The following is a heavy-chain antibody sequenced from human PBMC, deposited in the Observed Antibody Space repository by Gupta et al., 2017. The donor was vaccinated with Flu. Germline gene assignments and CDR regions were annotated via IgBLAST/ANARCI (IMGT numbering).Heavy chain of an antibody. CDR1: G. CDR2: ISYDGSNK. D-gene: IGHD2-15*01. V-gene: IGHV3-30*18. CDR3: AKVLAPDYYYYYGMDV. J-gene: IGHJ6*02. Sequence: GMHWVRQAPGKGLEWVAVISYDGSNKYYADSVKGRFTISRDNSKNTLYLQMNSLRAEDTAVYYCAKVLAPDYYYYYGMDVWGQGTTVTVSS.